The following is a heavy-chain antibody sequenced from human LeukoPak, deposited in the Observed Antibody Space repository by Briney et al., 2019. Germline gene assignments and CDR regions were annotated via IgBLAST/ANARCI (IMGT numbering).Heavy chain of an antibody. CDR1: GFTFDDYA. Sequence: GGSLRLSCAASGFTFDDYAMHWVRQAPGKGLEWVSGISWNSGSIGYADSVKGRFTISRDNAKNSLYLQMNSLRAEDTALYYCATFQWLARGYYYYGMDVWGQGTTVTVSS. CDR2: ISWNSGSI. V-gene: IGHV3-9*01. J-gene: IGHJ6*02. D-gene: IGHD6-19*01. CDR3: ATFQWLARGYYYYGMDV.